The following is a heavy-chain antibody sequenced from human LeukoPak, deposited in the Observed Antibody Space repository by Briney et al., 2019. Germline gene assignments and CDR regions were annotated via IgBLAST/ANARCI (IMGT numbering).Heavy chain of an antibody. CDR1: GGSISSYY. J-gene: IGHJ6*03. Sequence: PSETLSLTCTVSGGSISSYYWSWIRQPPGKGLEWIGYIYYSGSTNYNPSLKSRVTISVDTSKNQFSLKLSSVTAADTAVYYCARPPCSGGSGNYNYYNMDVGGKGTTVT. V-gene: IGHV4-59*01. CDR2: IYYSGST. D-gene: IGHD2-15*01. CDR3: ARPPCSGGSGNYNYYNMDV.